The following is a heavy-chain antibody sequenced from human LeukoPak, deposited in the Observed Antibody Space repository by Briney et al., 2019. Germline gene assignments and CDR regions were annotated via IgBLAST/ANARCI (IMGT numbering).Heavy chain of an antibody. V-gene: IGHV4-59*01. Sequence: SETLSLTCTVSGGYISSYYWSWIRQPPGKGLEWIGYIYYSGSTNYNPSLKSRVTISVDTSKNQFSLTLSSMTAADTATYYCVRASVDSGGAFDVWGQGTVVTVSS. CDR1: GGYISSYY. J-gene: IGHJ3*01. D-gene: IGHD5-12*01. CDR2: IYYSGST. CDR3: VRASVDSGGAFDV.